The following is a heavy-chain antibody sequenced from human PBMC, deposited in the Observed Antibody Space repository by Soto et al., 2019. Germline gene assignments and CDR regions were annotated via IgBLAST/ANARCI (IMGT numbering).Heavy chain of an antibody. CDR1: GYSFTSYW. CDR3: AVVRHIVVVPYAFDI. V-gene: IGHV5-10-1*01. J-gene: IGHJ3*02. D-gene: IGHD2-21*01. CDR2: IDPSDSYT. Sequence: GESLKISCKGSGYSFTSYWISWVRQMPGKGLEWMGRIDPSDSYTNYNPSFQGHVTISADKSISTAYLPWSSLKASDTAMYYCAVVRHIVVVPYAFDIWGQGTMVTVSS.